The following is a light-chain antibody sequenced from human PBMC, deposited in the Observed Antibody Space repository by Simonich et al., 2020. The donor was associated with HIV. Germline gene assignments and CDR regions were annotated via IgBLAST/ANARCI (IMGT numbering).Light chain of an antibody. J-gene: IGKJ1*01. CDR2: GAS. CDR1: QSVSSN. Sequence: EIVMTQSPANLSVSPGERTTLSCRASQSVSSNLAWYQQKPGQAPRLLIYGASTRATGIPARFSGSGSGTEFTLTINSLQSGDFAVYYCQHYNNWPPWTFGQGTKVEIK. V-gene: IGKV3-15*01. CDR3: QHYNNWPPWT.